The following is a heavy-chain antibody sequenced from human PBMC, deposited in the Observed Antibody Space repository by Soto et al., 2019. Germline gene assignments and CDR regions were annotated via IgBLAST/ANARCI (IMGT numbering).Heavy chain of an antibody. CDR3: ARSSGWTGDY. Sequence: EVQLVESGGGLVQPGGSLRHSCVASGFTFSSYWMNWVRQVPGKGLEWVANIKQDGSEINYVDSVKGRFTISRDNAKNSLHLQMNSLRAEDSAVYYCARSSGWTGDYWGQGILVTVSS. J-gene: IGHJ4*02. V-gene: IGHV3-7*04. CDR1: GFTFSSYW. D-gene: IGHD3-10*01. CDR2: IKQDGSEI.